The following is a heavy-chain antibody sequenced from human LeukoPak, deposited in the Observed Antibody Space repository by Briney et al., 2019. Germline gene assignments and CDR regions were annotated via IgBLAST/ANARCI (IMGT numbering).Heavy chain of an antibody. CDR1: GFTFSSYA. J-gene: IGHJ6*02. CDR2: IYSGGST. CDR3: ARGSFRGGYYGMDV. D-gene: IGHD1-26*01. V-gene: IGHV3-53*01. Sequence: PGGSLRLSCAASGFTFSSYAMSWVRQAPGKGLEWVSVIYSGGSTYYADSVKGRFTISRDNSKNTLYLQMNSLRAEDTAVYYCARGSFRGGYYGMDVWGQGTTVTVSS.